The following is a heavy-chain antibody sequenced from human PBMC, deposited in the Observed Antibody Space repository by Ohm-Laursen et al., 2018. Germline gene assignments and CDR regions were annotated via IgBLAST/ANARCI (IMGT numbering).Heavy chain of an antibody. V-gene: IGHV4-38-2*01. CDR3: ARGFSGWWGRIDY. CDR1: GYSISSGYY. Sequence: SETLSLTWAVSGYSISSGYYWGWIRQPPGKRLKWLGRIFHRGSTYYSPSLKSRVTILVDTSKNQLSLKLSSVTAADTAVYYCARGFSGWWGRIDYWGQGILVTVPS. D-gene: IGHD6-19*01. J-gene: IGHJ4*02. CDR2: IFHRGST.